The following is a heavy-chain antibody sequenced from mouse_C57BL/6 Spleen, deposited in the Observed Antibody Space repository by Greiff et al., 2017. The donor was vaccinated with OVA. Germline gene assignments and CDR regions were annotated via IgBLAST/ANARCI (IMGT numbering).Heavy chain of an antibody. CDR1: GYTFTDYY. Sequence: QVQLKESGAELVRPGASVKLSCKASGYTFTDYYINWVKQRPGQGLEWIARIYPGSGNTYYNEKFKGKATLTAEKSSSTAYMQLSSLTSEDSAVYFCARGPGSSYWGYFDVWGTGTTVTVSS. V-gene: IGHV1-76*01. CDR3: ARGPGSSYWGYFDV. CDR2: IYPGSGNT. D-gene: IGHD1-1*01. J-gene: IGHJ1*03.